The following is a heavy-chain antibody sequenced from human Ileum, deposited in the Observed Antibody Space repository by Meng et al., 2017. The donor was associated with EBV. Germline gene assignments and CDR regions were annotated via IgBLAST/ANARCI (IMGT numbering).Heavy chain of an antibody. J-gene: IGHJ4*02. D-gene: IGHD3-10*01. CDR2: IYGDDKT. V-gene: IGHV3-53*01. CDR1: GFTVSSNY. Sequence: QLVESGGGFIQPGGSLRLSCAASGFTVSSNYMSWVRQAPGKGLEWVSLIYGDDKTHYADSVKGRFTISRDTSKNTLYLQMNSLRVEDTAVYFCARDGELVTGKKLDDFWGQGTLVTVSS. CDR3: ARDGELVTGKKLDDF.